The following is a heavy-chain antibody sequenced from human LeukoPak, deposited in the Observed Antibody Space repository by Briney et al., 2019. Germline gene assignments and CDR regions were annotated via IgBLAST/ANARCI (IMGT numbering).Heavy chain of an antibody. D-gene: IGHD2-15*01. CDR1: GGSISSSSYY. V-gene: IGHV4-39*07. CDR3: ARARSLLLGISPYYYYGMDV. CDR2: IYYSGST. Sequence: SETLSLTCTVSGGSISSSSYYWGWIRQPPGKGLEWIGSIYYSGSTYYNPSLKSRVTISVDRSKNQFSLKLSSVTAADTAVYYCARARSLLLGISPYYYYGMDVRGKGTTVTVSS. J-gene: IGHJ6*04.